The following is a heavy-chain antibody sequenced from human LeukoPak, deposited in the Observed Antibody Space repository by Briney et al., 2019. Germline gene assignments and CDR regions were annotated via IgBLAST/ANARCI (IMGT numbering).Heavy chain of an antibody. CDR2: ISSSSSYI. D-gene: IGHD5-12*01. Sequence: GGSLRLSCAASGFTFSSYSMSWVRQAPGKGLEGVTSISSSSSYIYQADSVKGRFTISRDNAKNSLYLQMNSLRAEDTAVYYCARVKEASAFDIWGQGTMVTVSS. CDR1: GFTFSSYS. V-gene: IGHV3-21*01. J-gene: IGHJ3*02. CDR3: ARVKEASAFDI.